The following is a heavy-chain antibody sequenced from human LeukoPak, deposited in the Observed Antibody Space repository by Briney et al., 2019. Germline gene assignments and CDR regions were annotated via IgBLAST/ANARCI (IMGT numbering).Heavy chain of an antibody. D-gene: IGHD6-25*01. V-gene: IGHV3-74*01. Sequence: GGSLTLMCVASGFTFSDFWIHWVRQAPGKGPEWLSRTSKDGSDTFYADAAKGRFTASRDNAKNTVYLQVTNVRPEDTALYHCARGGYSGFHYRFTWGQRTLVTVAS. CDR3: ARGGYSGFHYRFT. CDR2: TSKDGSDT. CDR1: GFTFSDFW. J-gene: IGHJ4*02.